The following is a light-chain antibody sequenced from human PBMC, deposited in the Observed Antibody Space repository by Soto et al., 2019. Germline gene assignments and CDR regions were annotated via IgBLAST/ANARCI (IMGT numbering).Light chain of an antibody. V-gene: IGLV2-23*01. CDR3: CSYAGSSEVV. CDR1: SSDVGSYNL. J-gene: IGLJ2*01. CDR2: EGS. Sequence: QSALTQPASVSGSPGQSITISCTGTSSDVGSYNLVSWYQQHPGKAPKLMIYEGSKRPSGVSNRISGSKSGHTASLTISGLQAEDEAHSYCCSYAGSSEVVFGGVTKLTVL.